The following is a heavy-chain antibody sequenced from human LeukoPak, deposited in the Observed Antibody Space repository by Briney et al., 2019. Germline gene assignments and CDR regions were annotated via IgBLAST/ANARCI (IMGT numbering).Heavy chain of an antibody. CDR2: ISWNSGSI. CDR3: AKDLYDSSGYAEIDY. V-gene: IGHV3-9*01. D-gene: IGHD3-22*01. Sequence: PGGSLRLSCAASGFTFDDYAMHWVRQAPGKGLEWVSGISWNSGSIGYADSVKGRFTISRDNAKNSLYLQMNSLRAEDTALYYCAKDLYDSSGYAEIDYWGQGTLVTVSS. CDR1: GFTFDDYA. J-gene: IGHJ4*02.